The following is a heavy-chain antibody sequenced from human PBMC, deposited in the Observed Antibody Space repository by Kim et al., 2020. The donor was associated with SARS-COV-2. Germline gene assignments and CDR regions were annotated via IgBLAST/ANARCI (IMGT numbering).Heavy chain of an antibody. CDR1: GFTFSSYG. CDR2: ISYDGSNK. J-gene: IGHJ6*02. V-gene: IGHV3-30*18. Sequence: GGSLRLSCAASGFTFSSYGMHWVRQAPGKGLEWVAVISYDGSNKYYADSVKGRFTISRDNSKNTLYLQMNSLRAEDTAVYYCAKDQVDFWSGYYSYYYYYGMDVWGQGTTVTVSS. D-gene: IGHD3-3*01. CDR3: AKDQVDFWSGYYSYYYYYGMDV.